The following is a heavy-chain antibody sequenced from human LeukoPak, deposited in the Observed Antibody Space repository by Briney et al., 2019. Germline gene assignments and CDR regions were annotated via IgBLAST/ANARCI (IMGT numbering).Heavy chain of an antibody. D-gene: IGHD1-26*01. V-gene: IGHV4-59*01. CDR2: LYYSGNT. J-gene: IGHJ4*02. Sequence: KPSETLSLTCTVSGGSISDYYWSWIRQSPVRRLEWIGYLYYSGNTNYNPSLKSRLTISRDMAKNQFSLKLSSVTSADTAVYYCARGEYEDLVDNWGQGTLVTVSS. CDR3: ARGEYEDLVDN. CDR1: GGSISDYY.